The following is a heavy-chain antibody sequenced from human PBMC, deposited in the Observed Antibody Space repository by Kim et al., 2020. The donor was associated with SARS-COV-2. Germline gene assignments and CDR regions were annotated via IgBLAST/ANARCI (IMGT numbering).Heavy chain of an antibody. Sequence: YAQKFQGRVTITAGESTSTAYMELSSLRSEDTAVYYCARAVAGYYYYGMDVWGQGTTVTVSS. J-gene: IGHJ6*02. CDR3: ARAVAGYYYYGMDV. V-gene: IGHV1-69*01. D-gene: IGHD6-19*01.